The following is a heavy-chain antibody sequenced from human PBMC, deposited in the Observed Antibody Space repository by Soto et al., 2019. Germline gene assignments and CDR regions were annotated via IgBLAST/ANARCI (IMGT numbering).Heavy chain of an antibody. J-gene: IGHJ5*02. CDR3: ARIGDYYGSGSYYNDWFDP. CDR1: GGSISSYY. V-gene: IGHV4-59*01. D-gene: IGHD3-10*01. Sequence: PSETLSLTCTVSGGSISSYYWSWIRQPPGKGLEWIGYIYYSGSTNYNPSLKSRVTISVDTSKNQFSLKLSSVTAADTAVYYCARIGDYYGSGSYYNDWFDPWGQGTLVTVSS. CDR2: IYYSGST.